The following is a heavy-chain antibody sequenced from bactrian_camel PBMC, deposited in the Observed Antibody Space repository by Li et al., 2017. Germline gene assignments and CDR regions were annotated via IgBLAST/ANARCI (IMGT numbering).Heavy chain of an antibody. Sequence: VESGGGSVQAGGSLRLSCVISGHTDSNYCMGWFRQAPGKEREGVAGICTGPFGPYYGDPVKGRFTVSRDHAKATLDLEMTTLEVEDTAMYYCAYDLPRYCDLKVMTTRTRKYGQGTQVTVS. CDR1: GHTDSNYC. J-gene: IGHJ4*01. CDR2: ICTGPFGP. D-gene: IGHD5*01. V-gene: IGHV3S1*01.